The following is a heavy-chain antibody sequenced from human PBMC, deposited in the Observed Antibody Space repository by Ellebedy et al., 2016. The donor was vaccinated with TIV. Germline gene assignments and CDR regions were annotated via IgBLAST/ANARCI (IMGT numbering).Heavy chain of an antibody. J-gene: IGHJ4*02. V-gene: IGHV3-30-3*01. CDR2: ISYDGSSK. Sequence: PGGSLRLSCAASGFTVTTNYMNWVRQAPGKGLEWVAIISYDGSSKYYADSVKGRFTISRDNSMPTLYLEMNSLRAEDTAVYYCARDLDKSSGWYGGAAYWGQGTLVTVSS. CDR3: ARDLDKSSGWYGGAAY. D-gene: IGHD6-19*01. CDR1: GFTVTTNY.